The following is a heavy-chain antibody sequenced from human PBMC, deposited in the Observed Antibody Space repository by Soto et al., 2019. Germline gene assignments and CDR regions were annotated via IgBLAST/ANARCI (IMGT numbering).Heavy chain of an antibody. CDR3: ARYGDVYYYYGMDV. CDR2: IIPIFGTA. J-gene: IGHJ6*02. Sequence: QVQLVQSGAEVKKPGSSVKVSCTASGGTFSSYAISWVRQAPGQGLEWMGGIIPIFGTANYAQKFQGRVTITADESTSTAYMELSSLRSEDTAVYYCARYGDVYYYYGMDVWGQGTTVTVSS. D-gene: IGHD3-10*01. V-gene: IGHV1-69*01. CDR1: GGTFSSYA.